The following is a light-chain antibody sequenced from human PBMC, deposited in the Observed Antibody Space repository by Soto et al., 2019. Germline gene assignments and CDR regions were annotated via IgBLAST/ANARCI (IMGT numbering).Light chain of an antibody. CDR2: SSN. Sequence: QPVLTQPPSASGAPGQRVTISCSGSTSNIGSYTVNWFQQLPGTAPILLIYSSNQRPSGVPDRFSGSKSDTSASLAISGLQSEDDADYYCAAWDDSLSGFVFGPGTKLTVL. V-gene: IGLV1-44*01. J-gene: IGLJ1*01. CDR1: TSNIGSYT. CDR3: AAWDDSLSGFV.